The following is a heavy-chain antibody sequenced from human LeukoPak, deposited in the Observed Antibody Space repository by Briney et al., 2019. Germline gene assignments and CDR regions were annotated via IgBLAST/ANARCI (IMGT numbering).Heavy chain of an antibody. CDR3: ATDWELRFLERSIMDV. CDR1: GYTFTDYY. V-gene: IGHV1-69-2*01. J-gene: IGHJ6*03. CDR2: VDPEDGET. D-gene: IGHD3-3*01. Sequence: GAPVKVSCKASGYTFTDYYMHWVQQAPGKGLEWMGRVDPEDGETIYAEKFQGRVTIAADTSTDTAYMELSSLRSEDTAVCYCATDWELRFLERSIMDVWGKGTTVTVSS.